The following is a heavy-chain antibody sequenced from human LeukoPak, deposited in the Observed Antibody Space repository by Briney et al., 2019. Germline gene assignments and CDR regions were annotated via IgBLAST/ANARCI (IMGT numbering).Heavy chain of an antibody. CDR1: GFTFSNYG. CDR3: ARVRQSWFDP. V-gene: IGHV3-33*01. J-gene: IGHJ5*02. CDR2: IWYDGTNK. Sequence: GRSLRLSCAASGFTFSNYGMHWVRQAPGQGLEWVAVIWYDGTNKSYADSVKGRFTISRDNAENSLYLQMNSLRADDTAVYYCARVRQSWFDPWGQGTLVTVSS.